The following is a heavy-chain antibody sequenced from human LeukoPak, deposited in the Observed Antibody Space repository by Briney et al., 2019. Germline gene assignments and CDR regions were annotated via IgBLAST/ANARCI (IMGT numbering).Heavy chain of an antibody. V-gene: IGHV2-70*04. D-gene: IGHD5-24*01. CDR1: GFSLRTSGMR. CDR2: IDWDDDK. CDR3: ARIGDGYNLDY. J-gene: IGHJ4*02. Sequence: HSQTLSLTCTFSGFSLRTSGMRVSWIRQPPGKALEWLARIDWDDDKFYRTSLKTRLTISKDTSKSQVVLTMTNMDPVDTATYYCARIGDGYNLDYWGQGTLVTVSS.